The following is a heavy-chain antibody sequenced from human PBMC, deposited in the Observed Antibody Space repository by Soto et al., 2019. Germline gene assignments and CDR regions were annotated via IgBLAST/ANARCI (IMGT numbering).Heavy chain of an antibody. Sequence: ASVKVSCKASGYTFTSYGISWVRQAPGQGLEWMGWISAYNGNTNYAQKLQGRVTMTTDTSTSTAYMELRSLRSDDTAVYYCARSKAYYDSSGYQYWGQGTLVTVYS. J-gene: IGHJ4*02. CDR3: ARSKAYYDSSGYQY. V-gene: IGHV1-18*01. CDR2: ISAYNGNT. CDR1: GYTFTSYG. D-gene: IGHD3-22*01.